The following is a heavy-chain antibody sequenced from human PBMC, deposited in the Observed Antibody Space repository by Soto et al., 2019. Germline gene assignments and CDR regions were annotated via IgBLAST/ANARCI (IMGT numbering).Heavy chain of an antibody. D-gene: IGHD2-8*02. CDR1: GGSISSNNW. J-gene: IGHJ4*02. Sequence: PSETLSLTCTVSGGSISSNNWWSWVRQPPGKGLEWIGEIYHSGSTNYNPSLKSRVIISVDTSKNQFSLRLSSVTAADTAVYYCARGKITGLFDYWGQGTLVTVSS. V-gene: IGHV4-4*02. CDR3: ARGKITGLFDY. CDR2: IYHSGST.